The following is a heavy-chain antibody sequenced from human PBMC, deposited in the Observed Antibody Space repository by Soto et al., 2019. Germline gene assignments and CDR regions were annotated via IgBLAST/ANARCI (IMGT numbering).Heavy chain of an antibody. J-gene: IGHJ4*02. CDR1: GYTFTGEY. Sequence: ASVKVSCKASGYTFTGEYMEGVRQAPGQGLEWMGWINPNRGGTNYAQKFQGRVTMTRDTSISTAYMELSRLRSDDTAVYYCARGDTPSSSWYSYWGQGTLVTVSS. D-gene: IGHD6-13*01. V-gene: IGHV1-2*02. CDR2: INPNRGGT. CDR3: ARGDTPSSSWYSY.